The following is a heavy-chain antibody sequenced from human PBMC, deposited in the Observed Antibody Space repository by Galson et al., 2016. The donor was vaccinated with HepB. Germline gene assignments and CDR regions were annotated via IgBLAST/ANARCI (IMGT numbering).Heavy chain of an antibody. J-gene: IGHJ4*01. CDR1: GFTFSKAW. CDR2: ISLDGSVT. Sequence: SLRLSCAASGFTFSKAWMHWVRQAPGKGLVWVSRISLDGSVTIYGDSVKGRFSTSRDNAKNTLFLQMNSLRAEDTAVYYCGASRDGYIDYWGQGALVTISS. CDR3: GASRDGYIDY. D-gene: IGHD5-24*01. V-gene: IGHV3-74*01.